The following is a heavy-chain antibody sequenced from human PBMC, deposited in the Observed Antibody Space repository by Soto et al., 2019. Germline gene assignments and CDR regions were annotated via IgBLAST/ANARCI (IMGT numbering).Heavy chain of an antibody. CDR1: GFTFTSSA. J-gene: IGHJ4*02. Sequence: QMQREQSGPEVKKPGTSVKVSCKASGFTFTSSAFQWVRQARGQRLEWIGWIAVGSGYTNYAQRFQDRVTLTRDMYTATTYMELSRLTSEDTAIYYCAADATAWQQMVPSDYWGQGTLVTVSS. V-gene: IGHV1-58*01. CDR3: AADATAWQQMVPSDY. CDR2: IAVGSGYT. D-gene: IGHD2-8*01.